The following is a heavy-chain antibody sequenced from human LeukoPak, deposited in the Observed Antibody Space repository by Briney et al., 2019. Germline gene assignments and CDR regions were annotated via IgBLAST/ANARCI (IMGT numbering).Heavy chain of an antibody. CDR3: ARHRPAKHYYDSSAYSPFDY. CDR2: VIPIFGTA. Sequence: SVKVSCKASGGTFSSYAISWVRQAPGQGLEWMGGVIPIFGTANYAQKFQGRVTITADESTSTAYMELSSLRSEDTAVYYCARHRPAKHYYDSSAYSPFDYWGQGTLVTVSS. V-gene: IGHV1-69*13. J-gene: IGHJ4*02. D-gene: IGHD3-22*01. CDR1: GGTFSSYA.